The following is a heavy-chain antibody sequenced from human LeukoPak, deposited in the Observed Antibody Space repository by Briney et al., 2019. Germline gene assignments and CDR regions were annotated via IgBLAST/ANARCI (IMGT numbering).Heavy chain of an antibody. V-gene: IGHV4-39*01. J-gene: IGHJ6*03. CDR1: GGSISSSGYY. D-gene: IGHD2-8*01. CDR3: ARRGPVLDRMLGHYYYYVDV. Sequence: PSETLSLTCTVSGGSISSSGYYWGWIRQPPGKGLEWIGNIYYSGSTYYNPSLKSRITISVDTSKNQFSLKLSSVTAADTAVYYCARRGPVLDRMLGHYYYYVDVWGKGTTVTVSS. CDR2: IYYSGST.